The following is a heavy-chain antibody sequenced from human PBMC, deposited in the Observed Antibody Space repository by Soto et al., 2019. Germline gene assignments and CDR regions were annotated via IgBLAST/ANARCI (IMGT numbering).Heavy chain of an antibody. CDR3: ARANYYGSPGDFDY. V-gene: IGHV3-48*01. CDR2: ISSSSSTI. Sequence: EVQLVESGGGLVQPGGSLRLSCAASGFTFSSYSMNWVRQAPGKGLEWVSYISSSSSTIYYADSVKGGFTISRDNAKNSLYLQMNSLRAEDTAVYYCARANYYGSPGDFDYWGQGTLVTVSS. CDR1: GFTFSSYS. J-gene: IGHJ4*02. D-gene: IGHD3-10*01.